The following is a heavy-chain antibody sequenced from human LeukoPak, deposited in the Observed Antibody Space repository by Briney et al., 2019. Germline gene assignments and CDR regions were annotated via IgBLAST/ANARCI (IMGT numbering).Heavy chain of an antibody. Sequence: SETLSPTCTVSGGSISSYYWSWIRQPPGKGLEWIGYIYYSGSTNYNPSLKSRVTISVDTSKNQFSLKLSSVTAADTAVYYCARTSEGYCSGGSCWDFYYYMDVWGKGTTVTVSS. CDR2: IYYSGST. D-gene: IGHD2-15*01. CDR1: GGSISSYY. V-gene: IGHV4-59*01. J-gene: IGHJ6*03. CDR3: ARTSEGYCSGGSCWDFYYYMDV.